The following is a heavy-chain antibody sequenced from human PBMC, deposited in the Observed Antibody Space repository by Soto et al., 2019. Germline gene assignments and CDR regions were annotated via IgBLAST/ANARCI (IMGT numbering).Heavy chain of an antibody. D-gene: IGHD2-21*02. V-gene: IGHV4-59*12. CDR3: ARSTIDCGGDCYSDYYYYGMDV. J-gene: IGHJ6*02. Sequence: SETLSLTCTVSGCSISSYYLSWIRQPPGKGLEWIGYIYYSGSTNYNPSLKSRVTISVDTSKNQFSLKLSSVTAADTAVYYCARSTIDCGGDCYSDYYYYGMDVWGQRTTVTVSS. CDR2: IYYSGST. CDR1: GCSISSYY.